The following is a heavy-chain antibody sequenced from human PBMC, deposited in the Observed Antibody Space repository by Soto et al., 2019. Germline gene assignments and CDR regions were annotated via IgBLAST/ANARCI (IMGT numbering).Heavy chain of an antibody. CDR1: GFTFSSYA. Sequence: GGSLRLSCTASGFTFSSYAMHWVRQAPGKGLEWVAVISYDGSNKYYADSVKGRFTISRDNSKNTLYLQMNSLRAEDTAVYYCAREATRFRSDYAFDIWGQGTMVTVSS. V-gene: IGHV3-30-3*01. D-gene: IGHD1-26*01. J-gene: IGHJ3*02. CDR3: AREATRFRSDYAFDI. CDR2: ISYDGSNK.